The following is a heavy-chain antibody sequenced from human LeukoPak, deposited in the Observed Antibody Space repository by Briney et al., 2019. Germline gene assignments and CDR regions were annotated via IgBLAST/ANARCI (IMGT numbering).Heavy chain of an antibody. J-gene: IGHJ4*02. CDR1: GFTFSSYS. CDR3: ARGGVTAAGPDY. CDR2: ISGSSSSI. Sequence: GGSLRLSCAASGFTFSSYSMNWVRQAPGKGLEWVSYISGSSSSIYFADSVKGRFTISRDNAKNSPYLQMNSLRAEDTAVYYCARGGVTAAGPDYWGQGTLVTVSS. D-gene: IGHD6-13*01. V-gene: IGHV3-48*01.